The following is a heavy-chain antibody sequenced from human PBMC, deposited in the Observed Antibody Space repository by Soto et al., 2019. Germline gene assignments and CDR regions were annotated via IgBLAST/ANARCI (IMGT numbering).Heavy chain of an antibody. J-gene: IGHJ5*01. V-gene: IGHV4-31*01. CDR2: VHYSGSI. CDR1: GVSINNGNDY. CDR3: VRGTYLYKFGF. D-gene: IGHD1-1*01. Sequence: QVQLQESGPGLVKPSGTLSLTCTVSGVSINNGNDYWTWIRQHPGKGLEWIGHVHYSGSIHYNPSLQRLVTMSVATSRKPGSLGLSSGTVADAAVYYCVRGTYLYKFGFWGQGTLVTVSS.